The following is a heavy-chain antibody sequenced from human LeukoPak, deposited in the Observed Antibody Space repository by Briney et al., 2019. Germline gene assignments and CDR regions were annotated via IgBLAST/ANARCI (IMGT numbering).Heavy chain of an antibody. J-gene: IGHJ4*02. CDR1: GYTFTSYG. V-gene: IGHV1-18*01. D-gene: IGHD3-22*01. Sequence: ASVKVSCKASGYTFTSYGISWLRQAPGQGLEWMGWISAYNGNTNYAQKLQGRVTMTTDTSTSTAYMELRSLRSDDTAVYYCARLHPYYYDSSGYGPFDYWGQGTLVTVSS. CDR2: ISAYNGNT. CDR3: ARLHPYYYDSSGYGPFDY.